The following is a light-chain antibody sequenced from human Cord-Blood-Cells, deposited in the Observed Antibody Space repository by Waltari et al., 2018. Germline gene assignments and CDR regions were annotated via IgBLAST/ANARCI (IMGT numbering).Light chain of an antibody. V-gene: IGKV3-11*01. J-gene: IGKJ5*01. CDR2: DAS. CDR1: QSVSSY. Sequence: EIVLTQSPATLSLSPGERATLSCRASQSVSSYLAWYQQKPGQAPWLLIYDASNRATGIPSRFSGSGSGTDFTLTISSLEPEDFAVYYCQQRSNWPPITFSQGTRLEIK. CDR3: QQRSNWPPIT.